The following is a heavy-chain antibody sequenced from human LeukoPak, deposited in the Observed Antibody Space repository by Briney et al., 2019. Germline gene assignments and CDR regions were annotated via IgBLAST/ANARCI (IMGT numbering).Heavy chain of an antibody. CDR3: ARGEDSGYEYYFDY. CDR2: IYTSGST. CDR1: GGSFSGYY. J-gene: IGHJ4*02. Sequence: SETLSLTCAVYGGSFSGYYWSWIRQPAGKGLEWIGRIYTSGSTNYNPSLKSRVTISVDTSKNQFSLKLSSVTAADTAVYYCARGEDSGYEYYFDYWGQGTLVTVSS. D-gene: IGHD5-12*01. V-gene: IGHV4-59*10.